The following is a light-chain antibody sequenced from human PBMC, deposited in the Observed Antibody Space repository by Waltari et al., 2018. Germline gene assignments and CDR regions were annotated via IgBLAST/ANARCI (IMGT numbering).Light chain of an antibody. CDR2: AAS. CDR3: QNHERLPAA. J-gene: IGKJ1*01. Sequence: CRASQSISNYLVWYQQRPGHAPRLLSYAASTRATGVPDRFSGSGYGTDFTLTISRLEPEDFAVYYCQNHERLPAAFGQGTKVEIK. CDR1: QSISNY. V-gene: IGKV3-11*01.